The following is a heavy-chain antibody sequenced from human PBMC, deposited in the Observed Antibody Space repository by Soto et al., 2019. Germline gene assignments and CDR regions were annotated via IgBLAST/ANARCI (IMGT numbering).Heavy chain of an antibody. CDR1: GFSLSNAGLG. CDR3: ASTYSSSWYCFDP. CDR2: IFSNDEK. D-gene: IGHD6-13*01. Sequence: QVTVKESGPVLVKPTETLTLTCTVSGFSLSNAGLGVSWIRQSPGKALEWLAHIFSNDEKSYSTSLKSRLTISKDTSKSQVVLTMTNMDPVDTATYYCASTYSSSWYCFDPWGQGTLVTVSS. J-gene: IGHJ5*02. V-gene: IGHV2-26*04.